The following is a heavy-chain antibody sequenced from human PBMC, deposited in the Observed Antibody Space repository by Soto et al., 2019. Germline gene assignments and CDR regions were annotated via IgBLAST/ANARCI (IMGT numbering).Heavy chain of an antibody. J-gene: IGHJ4*02. V-gene: IGHV3-48*01. CDR1: GFTFSAYS. CDR3: ARDYHYAFDF. CDR2: IRTSPTTI. Sequence: EVQLVESGGGLVQPGGSLRLSCAASGFTFSAYSMNLVRQAPGKGLEWISYIRTSPTTIHYADSGKGRFTISRDNAKNSLYLQMNSLMAEYTAIYYCARDYHYAFDFWGQGTLVTVSS. D-gene: IGHD2-2*01.